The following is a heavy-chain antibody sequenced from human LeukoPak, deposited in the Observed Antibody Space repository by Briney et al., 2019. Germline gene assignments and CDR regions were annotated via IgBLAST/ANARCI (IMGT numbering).Heavy chain of an antibody. V-gene: IGHV3-23*01. CDR1: GFTLSSYA. Sequence: GGSLRLSCAASGFTLSSYAMSWVRQAPGKGLEWVSAISGSGGSTYYADSVKGRFTISRDNSKNTLYLQMNSLRAEDTAVYYCAKEGFRRITIFGVEITDNWFDPWGQGTLVTVSS. J-gene: IGHJ5*02. CDR2: ISGSGGST. D-gene: IGHD3-3*01. CDR3: AKEGFRRITIFGVEITDNWFDP.